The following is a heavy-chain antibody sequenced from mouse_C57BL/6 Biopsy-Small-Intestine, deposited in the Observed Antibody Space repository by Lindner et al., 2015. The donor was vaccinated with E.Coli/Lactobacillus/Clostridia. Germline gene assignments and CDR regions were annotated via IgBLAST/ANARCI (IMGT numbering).Heavy chain of an antibody. CDR1: GFSFNTYA. D-gene: IGHD2-3*01. J-gene: IGHJ4*01. CDR2: IRSKSNNYAT. V-gene: IGHV10-1*01. Sequence: EVQLQESGGGLVQPKGSLKLSCAASGFSFNTYAMNWVRQAPGKGLEWVARIRSKSNNYATYYADSVKDRFTISRDDSESMLYLQMNNLKTEDTAMYYCVRRGDGYSYYAMDYWGQGTSVTVSS. CDR3: VRRGDGYSYYAMDY.